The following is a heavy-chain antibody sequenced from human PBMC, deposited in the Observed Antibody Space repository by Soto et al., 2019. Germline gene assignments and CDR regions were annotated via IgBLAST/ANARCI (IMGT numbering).Heavy chain of an antibody. D-gene: IGHD3-22*01. V-gene: IGHV1-58*01. J-gene: IGHJ1*01. CDR3: AADRMGSYYCDSSGHGVHFQH. CDR1: GFTFTSSA. Sequence: SVKVSCKASGFTFTSSAVQWVRQARGQSLEWIGWIVVGSGNTNYAQKFQERVTITRDMSTSTAYMELSSLRSEDTAVYYCAADRMGSYYCDSSGHGVHFQHWGQGTLVTVSS. CDR2: IVVGSGNT.